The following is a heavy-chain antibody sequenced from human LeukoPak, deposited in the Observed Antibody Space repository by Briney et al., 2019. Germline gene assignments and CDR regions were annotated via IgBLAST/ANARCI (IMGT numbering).Heavy chain of an antibody. CDR1: GFTFSSYS. CDR3: ARDGPTDFDY. Sequence: GGSLRLSCAASGFTFSSYSMNWVRQAPGKGLEWVANIKQDGSEKYYVDSVKGRFTISRDNAKNSLYLQMNSLRAEDTAVYYCARDGPTDFDYWGQGTLVTVSS. CDR2: IKQDGSEK. J-gene: IGHJ4*02. V-gene: IGHV3-7*01.